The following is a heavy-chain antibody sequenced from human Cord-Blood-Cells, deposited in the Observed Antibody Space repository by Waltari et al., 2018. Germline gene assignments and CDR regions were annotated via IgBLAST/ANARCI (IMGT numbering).Heavy chain of an antibody. CDR3: ARDIDYSNYFDY. CDR2: IYHSGST. CDR1: GYSISSGYY. Sequence: QVQLQESGPGLVKPSETLSLTCAVSGYSISSGYYWGWIRQPPGKGLEWIGSIYHSGSTYYNPSLKSRVTISVDTSKNQFSLKLSSVTAADTAVYYCARDIDYSNYFDYWGQGTLVTVSS. D-gene: IGHD4-4*01. V-gene: IGHV4-38-2*02. J-gene: IGHJ4*02.